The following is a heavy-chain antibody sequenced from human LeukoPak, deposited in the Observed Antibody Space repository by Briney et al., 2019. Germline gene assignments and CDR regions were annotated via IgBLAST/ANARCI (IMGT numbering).Heavy chain of an antibody. V-gene: IGHV3-30*18. CDR1: GFTFSSYG. D-gene: IGHD1-26*01. CDR2: ISYDGSNK. J-gene: IGHJ3*02. CDR3: AKESIVELKGAFDI. Sequence: PGRSLRLSCAASGFTFSSYGMHWVRQAPGKGLEWVAVISYDGSNKYYADSVKGRFTISRDNSKNTLYLQMNSLRAEDTAVYYCAKESIVELKGAFDIWGQGTMVTVSS.